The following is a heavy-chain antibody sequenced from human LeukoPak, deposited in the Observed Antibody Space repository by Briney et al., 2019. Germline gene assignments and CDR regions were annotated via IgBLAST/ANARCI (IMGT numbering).Heavy chain of an antibody. J-gene: IGHJ4*02. V-gene: IGHV3-23*01. CDR2: ITGSGGGT. D-gene: IGHD3-9*01. Sequence: LSAGTLRLSCAPSGFSFINYEMSELRQGPGKGLKWVSAITGSGGGTYYADSVKGRFTISRDNSKNTLYLQMNSLRAEDTAVYYCAKWGDYDVLTGYYDRDYWGQGTLVTVSS. CDR3: AKWGDYDVLTGYYDRDY. CDR1: GFSFINYE.